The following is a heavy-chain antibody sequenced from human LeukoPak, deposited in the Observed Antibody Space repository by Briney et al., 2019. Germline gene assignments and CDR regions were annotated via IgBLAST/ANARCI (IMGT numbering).Heavy chain of an antibody. CDR1: GVSISRYY. CDR2: VYDSGTT. Sequence: SETLSLTCTVSGVSISRYYWSWIRQPPGKGLEWFGYVYDSGTTNYNPSLKSRVTISVDTSKNQFSLKLSSVTAADTAVYYCARVSWFPGTSYYYMDVWGKGTTVTVSS. CDR3: ARVSWFPGTSYYYMDV. J-gene: IGHJ6*03. D-gene: IGHD1-1*01. V-gene: IGHV4-59*01.